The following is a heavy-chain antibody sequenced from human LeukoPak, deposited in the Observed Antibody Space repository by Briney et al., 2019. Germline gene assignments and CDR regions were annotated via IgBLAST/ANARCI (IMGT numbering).Heavy chain of an antibody. CDR2: INPSGGST. CDR1: GYTFTSYY. V-gene: IGHV1-46*03. D-gene: IGHD2-2*01. Sequence: GAPVKVSCKASGYTFTSYYMHWVRQAPGQGLEWMGIINPSGGSTSYAQKFQGRVTMTRDTSTSTVYMELSSLRSEDAAVYYCARDREEYQLLYYWGQGTLVTVSS. CDR3: ARDREEYQLLYY. J-gene: IGHJ4*02.